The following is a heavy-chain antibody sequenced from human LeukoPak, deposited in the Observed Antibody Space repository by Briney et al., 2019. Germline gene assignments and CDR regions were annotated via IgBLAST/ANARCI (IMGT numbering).Heavy chain of an antibody. D-gene: IGHD4-23*01. J-gene: IGHJ5*02. V-gene: IGHV4-59*01. CDR3: ARDAYGGNSWGWFDP. CDR1: DGSISDSY. CDR2: IFYTGFT. Sequence: KPSETLSLTCTVSDGSISDSYWSWIRQSPGKGLEWIGYIFYTGFTHYNPSLESRVTISVDTSKKQFSLRLNSVTAADTAVYYCARDAYGGNSWGWFDPWGQGTLVTVSS.